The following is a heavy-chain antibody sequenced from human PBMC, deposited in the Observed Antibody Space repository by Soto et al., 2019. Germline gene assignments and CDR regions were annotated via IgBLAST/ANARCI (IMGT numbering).Heavy chain of an antibody. CDR3: AKDREVLLWFGESRGMDV. Sequence: GGSLRLSCAASGFTFSSYGMHWVRQAPGKGLEWVAVISYDGSNKYYADSVKGRFTISRDNSKNTLYLQMNSLRAEDTAVYYCAKDREVLLWFGESRGMDVWGQGTTVTVSS. CDR1: GFTFSSYG. CDR2: ISYDGSNK. D-gene: IGHD3-10*01. V-gene: IGHV3-30*18. J-gene: IGHJ6*02.